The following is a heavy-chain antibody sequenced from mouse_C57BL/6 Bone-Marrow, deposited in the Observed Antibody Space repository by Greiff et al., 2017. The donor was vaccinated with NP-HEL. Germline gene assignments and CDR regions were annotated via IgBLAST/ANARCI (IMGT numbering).Heavy chain of an antibody. CDR1: GYTFTDYE. CDR3: TRGDGYSYFGY. D-gene: IGHD2-3*01. Sequence: QVQLQQSGAELVRPGASVTLSCKASGYTFTDYEMHWVKQTPVHGLEWIGAIDPETGGTAYNQKFKGKAILTADTSSSTAYMELRSLTSEDSAVYYCTRGDGYSYFGYWGQGTTLTVAS. J-gene: IGHJ2*01. V-gene: IGHV1-15*01. CDR2: IDPETGGT.